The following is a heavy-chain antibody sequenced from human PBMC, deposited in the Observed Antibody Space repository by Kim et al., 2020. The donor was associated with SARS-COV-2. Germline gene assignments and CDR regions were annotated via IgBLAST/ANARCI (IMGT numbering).Heavy chain of an antibody. D-gene: IGHD2-2*01. CDR2: IYYSGST. J-gene: IGHJ6*02. Sequence: SETLSLTCTVSGGSISSSSYYWGWIRQPPGKGLEWIGSIYYSGSTYYNPSLKSRVTISVDTSKNQFSLKLSSVTAADTAVYYCARDEVGYCSSTSCYATRIHYYYYGMDVWGQGTTVTVSS. CDR3: ARDEVGYCSSTSCYATRIHYYYYGMDV. CDR1: GGSISSSSYY. V-gene: IGHV4-39*07.